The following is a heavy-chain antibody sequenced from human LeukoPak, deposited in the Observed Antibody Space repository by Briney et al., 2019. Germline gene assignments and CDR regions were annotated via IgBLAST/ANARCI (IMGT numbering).Heavy chain of an antibody. D-gene: IGHD3-22*01. Sequence: PGGSLRLSCAASGFTFNKYGLSWVRQAPGKGLEWVSGISNGGRSTYYADSVKGRFTISRDNSKNTLYLQMNSLRAEDTAVYYCARDLYYDSSGNPGDYWGQGTLVTVSS. V-gene: IGHV3-23*01. J-gene: IGHJ4*02. CDR1: GFTFNKYG. CDR2: ISNGGRST. CDR3: ARDLYYDSSGNPGDY.